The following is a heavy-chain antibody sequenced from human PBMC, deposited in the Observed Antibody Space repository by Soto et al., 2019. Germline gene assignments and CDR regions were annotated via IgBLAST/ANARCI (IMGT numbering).Heavy chain of an antibody. J-gene: IGHJ4*02. CDR3: ARASGYCSSTSCYALDY. CDR1: GFTFSSYA. D-gene: IGHD2-2*01. V-gene: IGHV3-23*01. CDR2: ISGSGGST. Sequence: PGGSLRLSCAASGFTFSSYAMSWVRQAPGKGLEWVSAISGSGGSTYYADSVKGRFTISRDNSKNTLYLQMNSLRAEDTAVYYCARASGYCSSTSCYALDYWGQGTLVTVSS.